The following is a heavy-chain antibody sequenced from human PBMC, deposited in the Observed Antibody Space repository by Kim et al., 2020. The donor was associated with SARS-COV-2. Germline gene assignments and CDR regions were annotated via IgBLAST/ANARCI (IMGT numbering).Heavy chain of an antibody. CDR3: AREGRYSSGWYFENWFDP. CDR1: GFTFSSYA. V-gene: IGHV3-30-3*01. J-gene: IGHJ5*02. CDR2: ISYDGSNK. D-gene: IGHD6-19*01. Sequence: GGSLRLSCAASGFTFSSYAMHWVRQAPGKGLEWVAVISYDGSNKYYADSVKGRFTISRDNSKNTLYLQMNSLRAEDTAVYYCAREGRYSSGWYFENWFDPWGQGTLVTVSS.